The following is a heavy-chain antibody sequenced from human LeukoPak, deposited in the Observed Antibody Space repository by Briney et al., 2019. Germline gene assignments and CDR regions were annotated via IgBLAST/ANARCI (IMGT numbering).Heavy chain of an antibody. CDR1: GYTFIVYY. Sequence: ASVKVSCKTSGYTFIVYYMHWVRQAPGQGLEWMGWINPNSGATNFAQKFQGRVAMTRDTSINTVYMEVTRLRSDDTAVYYCARDGEDCSSTSCYADYWGQGTLVTVSS. D-gene: IGHD2-2*01. CDR2: INPNSGAT. J-gene: IGHJ4*02. V-gene: IGHV1-2*02. CDR3: ARDGEDCSSTSCYADY.